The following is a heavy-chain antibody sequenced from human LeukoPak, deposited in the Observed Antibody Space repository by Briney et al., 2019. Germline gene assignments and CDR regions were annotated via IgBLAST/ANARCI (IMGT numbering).Heavy chain of an antibody. CDR2: IYSGGST. Sequence: GGSLRLSCAASGFTFSSYGMHWVRQAPGKGLEWVSVIYSGGSTYYADSVKGRFTISRDNSKNTLYLQMNSLRAEDTAVYYCAREDYDSPGVWGKGTTVTISS. J-gene: IGHJ6*04. CDR1: GFTFSSYG. V-gene: IGHV3-66*01. CDR3: AREDYDSPGV. D-gene: IGHD3-22*01.